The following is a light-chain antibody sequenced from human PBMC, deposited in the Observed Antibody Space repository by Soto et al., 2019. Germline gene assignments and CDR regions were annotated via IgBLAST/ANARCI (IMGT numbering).Light chain of an antibody. CDR3: QQYNSYSPT. Sequence: DIQMTQSPSTLSASVGDRVTITCRASQSISSWLAWYQQKPGKAPKLLIYDASSLESGVPSRFSGSGSGTEFTLTISSLQPDDFATYDCQQYNSYSPTFGGGTKVEIK. V-gene: IGKV1-5*01. CDR2: DAS. J-gene: IGKJ4*01. CDR1: QSISSW.